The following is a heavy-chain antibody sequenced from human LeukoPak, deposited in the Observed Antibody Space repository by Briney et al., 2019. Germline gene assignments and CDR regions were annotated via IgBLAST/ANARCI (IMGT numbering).Heavy chain of an antibody. J-gene: IGHJ4*02. CDR2: INPSGGST. D-gene: IGHD3-22*01. Sequence: ASVKVSCKASGYTFTTYYMHWMRQAPGQGLEWMGIINPSGGSTNYAQKFQGRVSMTRDTSTSTVYMELSSLRSEDTAMYWCARGYYDSSGYDPGLGYWGQGTLVTVSS. CDR3: ARGYYDSSGYDPGLGY. CDR1: GYTFTTYY. V-gene: IGHV1-46*01.